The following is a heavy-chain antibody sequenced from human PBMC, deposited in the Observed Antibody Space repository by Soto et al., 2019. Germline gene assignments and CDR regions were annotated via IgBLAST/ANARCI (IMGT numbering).Heavy chain of an antibody. CDR3: ARGPQVGRKQQHRNNWFDP. V-gene: IGHV4-39*06. Sequence: SETLSLTCTVSGGSISSGGYYWSWIRQPPGKGLEWIGEINHSGSTNYNPSLKSRVTISVDTSKNQFPLKLSSVTAADTAVYYCARGPQVGRKQQHRNNWFDPWGQGTLVTVSS. D-gene: IGHD6-13*01. CDR2: INHSGST. J-gene: IGHJ5*02. CDR1: GGSISSGGYY.